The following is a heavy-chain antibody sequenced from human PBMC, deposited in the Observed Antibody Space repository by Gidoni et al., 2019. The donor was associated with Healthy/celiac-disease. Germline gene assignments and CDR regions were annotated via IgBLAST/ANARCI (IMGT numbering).Heavy chain of an antibody. CDR1: GFTFADYA. Sequence: EVQLVESGGGLVQPVRSLRPSCAASGFTFADYAMHWVRQAPGKGLEWVSGISWNNGSIGNAESVKGRFTISRDNAKNSLYLQMNSLRAEDTALYYCAKEARSSSFDYWGQGTLVTVSS. D-gene: IGHD6-13*01. V-gene: IGHV3-9*01. CDR2: ISWNNGSI. CDR3: AKEARSSSFDY. J-gene: IGHJ4*02.